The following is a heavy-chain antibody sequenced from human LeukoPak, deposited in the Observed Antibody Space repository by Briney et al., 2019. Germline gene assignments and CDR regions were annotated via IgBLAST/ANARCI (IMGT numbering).Heavy chain of an antibody. CDR3: AKYSRTGDPFDY. D-gene: IGHD7-27*01. CDR1: GFNFSTYA. J-gene: IGHJ4*02. V-gene: IGHV3-23*01. Sequence: GGSLRLSCAVSGFNFSTYAMMWVRQTPGKGLEWVSTIGQIDNIYYADSVKGRFTISRDTSKNTLYLQMNSLRGEDTAIYFCAKYSRTGDPFDYWGQGTLVAPSS. CDR2: IGQIDNI.